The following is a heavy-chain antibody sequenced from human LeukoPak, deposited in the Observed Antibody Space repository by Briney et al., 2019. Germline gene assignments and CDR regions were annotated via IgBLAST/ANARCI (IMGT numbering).Heavy chain of an antibody. CDR2: ISYDGSNK. CDR1: GFTFSSYG. CDR3: ARDADHVRDY. J-gene: IGHJ4*02. Sequence: PGGSLRLSCAASGFTFSSYGMHWVRQAPGKGLEWVAVISYDGSNKYYADSVKGRFTISRDNSKNTLYLQMNSLRAEDTAIYYCARDADHVRDYWGQGTLVTVSS. V-gene: IGHV3-30*03.